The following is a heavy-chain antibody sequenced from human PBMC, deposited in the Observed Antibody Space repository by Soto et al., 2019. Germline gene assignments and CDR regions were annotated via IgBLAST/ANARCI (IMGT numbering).Heavy chain of an antibody. J-gene: IGHJ4*02. CDR1: GFTFSSYA. V-gene: IGHV3-23*01. Sequence: PGGSLRLSCAASGFTFSSYAMSWVRQAPGKGLEWVSAISGSGGSTYYADSVKGRFTISRDNSKNTLYLQMNSLRAEDTAVYYCAKLKHAPVVVVAATRGYWGQGTLVTVSS. CDR3: AKLKHAPVVVVAATRGY. CDR2: ISGSGGST. D-gene: IGHD2-15*01.